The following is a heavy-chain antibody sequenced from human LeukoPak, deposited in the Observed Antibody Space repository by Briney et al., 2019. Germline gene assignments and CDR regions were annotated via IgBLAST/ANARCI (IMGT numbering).Heavy chain of an antibody. CDR2: IYPGDSDT. Sequence: GESLKISCKGSGYSFTNHWIGWMRQMPGKGLEWMGIIYPGDSDTRYSPSFQGQVTISADRSINTAYLQWNSLKASDTAMYYCARRGMGVDYWGQGTLVTVSS. V-gene: IGHV5-51*01. CDR1: GYSFTNHW. J-gene: IGHJ4*02. CDR3: ARRGMGVDY. D-gene: IGHD3-16*01.